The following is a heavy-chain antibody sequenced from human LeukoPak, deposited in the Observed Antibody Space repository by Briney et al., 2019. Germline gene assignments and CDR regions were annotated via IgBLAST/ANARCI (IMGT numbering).Heavy chain of an antibody. CDR1: GGSFSGYY. CDR3: ASSAVDTAMVTGLFY. CDR2: INHSGST. Sequence: PSETLSLTCAVYGGSFSGYYWSWIRQPPGKGLEWIGEINHSGSTNYNPSLKSRVTISVDTSKNQFSLKLSLVTAADTAVYYCASSAVDTAMVTGLFYWGQGTLVTVSS. V-gene: IGHV4-34*01. D-gene: IGHD5-18*01. J-gene: IGHJ4*02.